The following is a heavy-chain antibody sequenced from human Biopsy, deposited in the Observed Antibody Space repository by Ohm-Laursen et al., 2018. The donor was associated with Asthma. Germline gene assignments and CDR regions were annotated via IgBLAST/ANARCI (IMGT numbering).Heavy chain of an antibody. J-gene: IGHJ3*02. V-gene: IGHV1-3*01. CDR2: INAGNGNT. Sequence: ASVKVSCKASGYTFISYAIHWVRQAPGQRLEWMGWINAGNGNTKYSQKFQGRVTITRDTSASTAYMDLSSLRSEDTAVYYCARTYYDFLTGQVNDVFAIWGQGTMVTVSP. CDR1: GYTFISYA. CDR3: ARTYYDFLTGQVNDVFAI. D-gene: IGHD3-9*01.